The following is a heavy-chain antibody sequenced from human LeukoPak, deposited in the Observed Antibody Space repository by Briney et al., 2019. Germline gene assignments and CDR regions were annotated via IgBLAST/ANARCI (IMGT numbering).Heavy chain of an antibody. J-gene: IGHJ4*02. CDR1: GFTFSDYY. Sequence: GGSLRLSCAASGFTFSDYYMSWIRQAPGKGLEWVSYISSSGSTIYYADSVKGRFTISRDNAKNSLYLQMNNLRAEDTAIYYCARDRSGSGDRLLDYWGQGTLVTVSS. CDR2: ISSSGSTI. D-gene: IGHD2-21*02. V-gene: IGHV3-11*04. CDR3: ARDRSGSGDRLLDY.